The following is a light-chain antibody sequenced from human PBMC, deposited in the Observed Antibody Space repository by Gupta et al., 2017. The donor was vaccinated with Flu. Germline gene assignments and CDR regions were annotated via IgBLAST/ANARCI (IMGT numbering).Light chain of an antibody. V-gene: IGKV3-20*01. Sequence: EVVLTQSPVTLPLSPGERATLSCRASQSVSSSYLAWYQQKPGQAPRLLIYAASSRATGIPDRFSGSGSGTDFTLTISRLEPEDFAVYYCQQDGTSLGPFGQGTKVEIK. CDR2: AAS. J-gene: IGKJ1*01. CDR3: QQDGTSLGP. CDR1: QSVSSSY.